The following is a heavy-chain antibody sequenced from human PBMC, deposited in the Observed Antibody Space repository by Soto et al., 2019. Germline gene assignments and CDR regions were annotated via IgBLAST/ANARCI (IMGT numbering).Heavy chain of an antibody. J-gene: IGHJ4*02. Sequence: LSLTCAVSGGSISSGGYSWSWIRQPPGKGLEWIGYIYHSGSTDYNPSLKSRVTISVDRSKNQFSLKLSSVTAADTAVYYCARDGRPYCGGDCYPNYFDYWGQGTLVTVSS. V-gene: IGHV4-30-2*01. CDR2: IYHSGST. CDR1: GGSISSGGYS. CDR3: ARDGRPYCGGDCYPNYFDY. D-gene: IGHD2-21*02.